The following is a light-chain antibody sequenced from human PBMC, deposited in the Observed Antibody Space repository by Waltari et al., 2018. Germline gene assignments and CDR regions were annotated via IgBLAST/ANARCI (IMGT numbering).Light chain of an antibody. CDR1: QGINTY. J-gene: IGKJ2*01. CDR3: QQYYNYPYT. Sequence: AIRMTQSPSSFSASTGDRVTMTCRASQGINTYVAWYQQKPGKAPNLLIYAASTLQSGVPSRFSGSGSGTDFTLTISCLQSEDFATYHCQQYYNYPYTFGQGTKVEIK. CDR2: AAS. V-gene: IGKV1-8*01.